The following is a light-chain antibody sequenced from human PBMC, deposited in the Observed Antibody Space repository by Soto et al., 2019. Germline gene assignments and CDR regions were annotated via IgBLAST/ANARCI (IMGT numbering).Light chain of an antibody. V-gene: IGLV1-44*01. CDR1: SSNVRTNT. J-gene: IGLJ3*02. CDR2: SND. CDR3: AAWVDGLAWV. Sequence: QSVLTQPPSASGTPGQTVSLSCSGTSSNVRTNTVNWYQHHPGTAPKLIIYSNDQRPSWVPDRFSASKSGTSASLAINGLQSADEAVYYCAAWVDGLAWVFGGGTQLTVL.